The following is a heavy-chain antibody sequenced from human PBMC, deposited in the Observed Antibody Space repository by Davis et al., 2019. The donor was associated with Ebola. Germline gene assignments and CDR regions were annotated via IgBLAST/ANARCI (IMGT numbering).Heavy chain of an antibody. D-gene: IGHD2-8*01. Sequence: GESLKISCAASGVAFSSNWVHWVRHVPGKGLVWVSRISSDGSSTAYVNSVKGRFTISRDNAKNTLYLQMNSLRSEDTAVYYCARSMTNKRNALDIWGQGTMVIVSS. CDR3: ARSMTNKRNALDI. CDR1: GVAFSSNW. CDR2: ISSDGSST. V-gene: IGHV3-74*01. J-gene: IGHJ3*02.